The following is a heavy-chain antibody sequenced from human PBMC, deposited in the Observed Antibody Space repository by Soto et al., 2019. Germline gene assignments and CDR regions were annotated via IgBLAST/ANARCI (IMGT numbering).Heavy chain of an antibody. J-gene: IGHJ4*02. CDR1: GYTLTGYY. Sequence: SVEVSFRASGYTLTGYYMHWVRQAPGQGLEWMGWINPNSGGTNYAQKFQGRVTMTRDTSISTAYMELSRLRSDDTAVYYCARRGSGYYYFDYWGQGTLVTVSS. CDR3: ARRGSGYYYFDY. CDR2: INPNSGGT. D-gene: IGHD3-22*01. V-gene: IGHV1-2*02.